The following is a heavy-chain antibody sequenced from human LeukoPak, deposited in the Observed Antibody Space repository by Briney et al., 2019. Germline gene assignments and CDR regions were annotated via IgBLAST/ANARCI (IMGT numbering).Heavy chain of an antibody. V-gene: IGHV3-11*01. D-gene: IGHD3-10*01. CDR1: GFMFSDEY. CDR2: ISNSGDFI. J-gene: IGHJ4*02. CDR3: ARARGTGPGAHFDY. Sequence: GGSLRLSCAASGFMFSDEYMSWIRQAPGKGLEWVSYISNSGDFIAYADSVRGRFTISRDNAKNSLFLQMNSLRAEDTAVYYCARARGTGPGAHFDYWGQGTLVIVSS.